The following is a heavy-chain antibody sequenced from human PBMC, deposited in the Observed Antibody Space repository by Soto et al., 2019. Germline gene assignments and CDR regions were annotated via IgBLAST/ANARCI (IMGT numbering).Heavy chain of an antibody. CDR3: ARQFTMVRGVMCFDY. CDR2: IYYSGST. V-gene: IGHV4-39*01. CDR1: GGSISSSSYY. D-gene: IGHD3-10*01. J-gene: IGHJ4*02. Sequence: SETLSLTCTVSGGSISSSSYYWGWIRQPPGKGLEWIGSIYYSGSTYYNPSLKSRVTISVDTSKNQFSLKLSSVTAADTAVYYCARQFTMVRGVMCFDYWGQGTLVTVSS.